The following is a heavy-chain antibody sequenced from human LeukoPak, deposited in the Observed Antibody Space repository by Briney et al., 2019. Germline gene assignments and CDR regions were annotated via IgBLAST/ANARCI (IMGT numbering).Heavy chain of an antibody. CDR2: IKHDGSQR. Sequence: PGGSLRLSCVASGFSLGTYWMSWVRRPPGKGLEWVANIKHDGSQRYYVDSVKGRFTISRDNAKNSLYLQMISLRDEDTAVYYCARAQYSSSPDYWGQGTLVTVSS. J-gene: IGHJ4*02. V-gene: IGHV3-7*02. D-gene: IGHD6-13*01. CDR3: ARAQYSSSPDY. CDR1: GFSLGTYW.